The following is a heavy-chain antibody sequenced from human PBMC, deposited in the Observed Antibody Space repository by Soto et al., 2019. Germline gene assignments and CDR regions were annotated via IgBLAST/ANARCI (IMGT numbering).Heavy chain of an antibody. V-gene: IGHV4-61*03. CDR1: GGSVSSGSYY. CDR2: IYFNGNT. CDR3: ARDREVAGDAFDI. D-gene: IGHD6-19*01. Sequence: SESLSLTCTVSGGSVSSGSYYWSWNRQPPGKGLEWIGYIYFNGNTNYNPSPKRRVTISVDTSETHFSPHLRSVTAADTAVYYCARDREVAGDAFDIWGQGTVVTVSS. J-gene: IGHJ3*02.